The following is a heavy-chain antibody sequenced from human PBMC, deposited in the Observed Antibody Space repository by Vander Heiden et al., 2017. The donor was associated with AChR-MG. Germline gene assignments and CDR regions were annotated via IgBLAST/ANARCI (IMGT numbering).Heavy chain of an antibody. V-gene: IGHV4-59*01. D-gene: IGHD6-19*01. CDR1: GGPIRSNH. J-gene: IGHJ5*02. CDR3: AKSVNSSVEFDP. Sequence: VQLPESGPGLVKPSETLSLTCTVSGGPIRSNHWSWIRQPPGKGLEWMGYIYNSVATNYNPSLRGRVTISVETSKSQISLKLRSVTAADTAVYYCAKSVNSSVEFDPWGQGILVTASS. CDR2: IYNSVAT.